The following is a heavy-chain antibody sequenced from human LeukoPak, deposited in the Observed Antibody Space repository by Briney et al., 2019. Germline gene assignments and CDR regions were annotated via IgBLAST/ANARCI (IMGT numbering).Heavy chain of an antibody. V-gene: IGHV4-59*01. CDR3: ASGRRGRFDY. CDR2: IYYSGST. J-gene: IGHJ4*02. CDR1: GGSISSYY. D-gene: IGHD3-10*01. Sequence: PSETLSLTCTVSGGSISSYYWSWIRQPPGKGLEWIGYIYYSGSTNYNPSLKSRVTISVDTSKNQFSLKLSSVTAADTAVYYCASGRRGRFDYWGQGTLVTVSS.